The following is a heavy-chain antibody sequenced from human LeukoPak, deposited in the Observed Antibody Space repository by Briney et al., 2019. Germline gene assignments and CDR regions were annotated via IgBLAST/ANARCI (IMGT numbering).Heavy chain of an antibody. Sequence: GASVKVSCKASGYTFTNYDINWVRQATGQGLEWMGWMNPNSGHTGFAQKFQGRVTITRDTSMSTAYMELSSLRSEDTAVYYCARSIPLWKDLRRDWLDPWGQGTQVTVSS. CDR1: GYTFTNYD. CDR2: MNPNSGHT. CDR3: ARSIPLWKDLRRDWLDP. D-gene: IGHD2-21*01. V-gene: IGHV1-8*03. J-gene: IGHJ5*02.